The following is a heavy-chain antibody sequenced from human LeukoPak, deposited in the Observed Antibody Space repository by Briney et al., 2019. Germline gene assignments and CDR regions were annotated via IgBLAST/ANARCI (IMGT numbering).Heavy chain of an antibody. D-gene: IGHD6-13*01. CDR1: GFTFSSYA. CDR3: ARDKTYSNSWRGFDY. CDR2: ISYDGSSK. J-gene: IGHJ4*02. V-gene: IGHV3-30-3*01. Sequence: QPGGSLRLSCAASGFTFSSYAMHWVRQAPGKGLEWVAVISYDGSSKYYADSVKGRFTISRDNSKNTLYLQMNSLRAEDTAVYYCARDKTYSNSWRGFDYWGQGTLVTVSS.